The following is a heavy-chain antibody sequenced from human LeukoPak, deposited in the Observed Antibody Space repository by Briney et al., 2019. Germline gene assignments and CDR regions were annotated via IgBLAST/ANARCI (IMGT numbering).Heavy chain of an antibody. Sequence: PSETLSLTCAVSGYSISSGYYWGWIRQPPGKGLEWIGNIYHSGSTYYNPSLKSRVTVSVDTSKNHFSLRLSSVTAADTAMYYCAGTYGGKYFPHWGQGTLVIVSS. CDR3: AGTYGGKYFPH. CDR2: IYHSGST. D-gene: IGHD4-23*01. CDR1: GYSISSGYY. J-gene: IGHJ1*01. V-gene: IGHV4-38-2*01.